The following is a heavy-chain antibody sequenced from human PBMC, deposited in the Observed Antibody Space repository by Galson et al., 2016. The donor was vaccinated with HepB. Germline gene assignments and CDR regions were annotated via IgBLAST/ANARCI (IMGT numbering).Heavy chain of an antibody. J-gene: IGHJ5*02. CDR1: GFSFFNYN. CDR2: ISRSSGYI. V-gene: IGHV3-21*01. CDR3: ARDRAYYASWSGVNWFDP. D-gene: IGHD3-3*01. Sequence: SLRLSCAASGFSFFNYNMNWVRQAPGKGLEWVSSISRSSGYIYYADSVKGRFTISRDNAKNTLYLQMNSLRVEDTAVYYCARDRAYYASWSGVNWFDPWGQGTLVTVSS.